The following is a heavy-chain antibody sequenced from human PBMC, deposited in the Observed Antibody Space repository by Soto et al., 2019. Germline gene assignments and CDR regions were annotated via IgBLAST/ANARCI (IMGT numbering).Heavy chain of an antibody. D-gene: IGHD5-12*01. Sequence: GGSLRLSCAASGFTFTNAWMNWVRQAPGKGLEWVGRIRSKIDGGTADYAALVKGRFIISRDDPKNTLYLQMNSLKTEDTAVYYCTTDSLRDGYDDAFDIWGQGTMVTVSS. CDR1: GFTFTNAW. V-gene: IGHV3-15*07. CDR3: TTDSLRDGYDDAFDI. J-gene: IGHJ3*02. CDR2: IRSKIDGGTA.